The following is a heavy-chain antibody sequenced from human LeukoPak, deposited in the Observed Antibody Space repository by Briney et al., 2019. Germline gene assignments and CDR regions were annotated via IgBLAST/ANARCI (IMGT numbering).Heavy chain of an antibody. D-gene: IGHD6-19*01. Sequence: GGSLRLSCAASGFTFSSYEMNWVRQAPGKGLEWVSYISSSGSTIYYADSVKGRFTISRDNSKNTLYLQMNSLRAEDTAVYYCAKDRGIAVAGPAGYWGQGTLVTVSS. CDR3: AKDRGIAVAGPAGY. J-gene: IGHJ4*02. CDR2: ISSSGSTI. V-gene: IGHV3-48*03. CDR1: GFTFSSYE.